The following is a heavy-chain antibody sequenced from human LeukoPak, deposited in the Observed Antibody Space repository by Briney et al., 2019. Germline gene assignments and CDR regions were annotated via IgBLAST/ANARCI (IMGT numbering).Heavy chain of an antibody. V-gene: IGHV3-30*18. J-gene: IGHJ4*02. CDR2: ISYDGSNK. Sequence: GRSLRLSCAASGFTFSIYGMHWVRQAPGKGLEWVAVISYDGSNKYYADSVKGRVTISRDNSKNTLYLQMNSLGVDDTAVYYCAKVAGSSGWYSGGFDYWGQGTLVTVSS. CDR3: AKVAGSSGWYSGGFDY. CDR1: GFTFSIYG. D-gene: IGHD6-19*01.